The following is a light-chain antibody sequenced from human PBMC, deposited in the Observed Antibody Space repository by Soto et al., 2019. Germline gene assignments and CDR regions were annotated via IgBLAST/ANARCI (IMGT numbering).Light chain of an antibody. Sequence: EIVLTQSPGTLSLSPGEGATLSCRASQSISSTFLAWYQHKPGQAPRVLIYGASRRAAGIPDRFSGSGSGTDFTLTISRLEPEDFAVYYCQQYESSWTFCQGTKVEMK. CDR1: QSISSTF. J-gene: IGKJ1*01. CDR3: QQYESSWT. V-gene: IGKV3-20*01. CDR2: GAS.